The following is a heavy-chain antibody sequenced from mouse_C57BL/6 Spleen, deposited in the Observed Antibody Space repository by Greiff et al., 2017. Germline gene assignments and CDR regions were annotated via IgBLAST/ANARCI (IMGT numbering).Heavy chain of an antibody. CDR2: IWSGGST. D-gene: IGHD2-5*01. CDR3: ARANPAYYSNVYAMDY. Sequence: QVQLKESGPGLVQPSQSLSITCTVSGFSLTSYGVHWVRQSPGKGLEWLGVIWSGGSTDYNAAFISRLSISKDNSKSQVFFKMNSLQADDTAIYYCARANPAYYSNVYAMDYWGQGTSVTVSS. CDR1: GFSLTSYG. V-gene: IGHV2-2*01. J-gene: IGHJ4*01.